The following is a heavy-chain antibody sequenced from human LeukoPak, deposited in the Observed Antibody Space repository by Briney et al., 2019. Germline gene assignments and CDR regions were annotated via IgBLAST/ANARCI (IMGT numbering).Heavy chain of an antibody. D-gene: IGHD5-12*01. CDR1: GFTFSSYS. J-gene: IGHJ4*02. V-gene: IGHV3-21*01. CDR3: ARGNRGYSGGFDS. CDR2: ISSSSSYI. Sequence: GGSLRLSCAASGFTFSSYSMNWVRQAPGKGLEGVSSISSSSSYIYYADSVKGRFTISRDNAKNSLYLQMNSLRAEDTAVYYCARGNRGYSGGFDSWGQGTLVTVSS.